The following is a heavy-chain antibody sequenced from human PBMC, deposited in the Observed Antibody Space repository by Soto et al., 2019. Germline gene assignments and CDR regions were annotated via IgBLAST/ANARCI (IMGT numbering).Heavy chain of an antibody. CDR3: AKEVSMGSTVDLGY. CDR2: ISGSGGST. Sequence: GGSLRLSCAASGFTFTIFAMSWVRQSPGKGLEWVSTISGSGGSTYYADAVKGRFTISRDNSMGTLYLQMKSLRVEDTAIYYCAKEVSMGSTVDLGYWGQGTLVTVSS. D-gene: IGHD2-8*01. CDR1: GFTFTIFA. J-gene: IGHJ4*02. V-gene: IGHV3-23*01.